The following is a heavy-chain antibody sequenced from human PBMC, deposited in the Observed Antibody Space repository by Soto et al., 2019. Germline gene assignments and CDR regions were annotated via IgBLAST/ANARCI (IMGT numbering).Heavy chain of an antibody. Sequence: SETLSLTCTVSGGSISSCDYYWSWIRQPPGKGLEWIGYIYYSGSTYYNPSLKSRVTISVDTSKNQFSLRLSSVTAADTAVYYCARAVRGYYDSSGYYDPFDYWGQGTLVTVSS. J-gene: IGHJ4*02. CDR1: GGSISSCDYY. CDR2: IYYSGST. V-gene: IGHV4-30-4*01. D-gene: IGHD3-22*01. CDR3: ARAVRGYYDSSGYYDPFDY.